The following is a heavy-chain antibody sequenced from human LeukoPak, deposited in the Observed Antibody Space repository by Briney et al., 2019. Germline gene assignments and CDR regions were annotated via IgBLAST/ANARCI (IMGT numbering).Heavy chain of an antibody. CDR2: INHSGST. CDR3: ARVPVPATKTRRPFDY. Sequence: SETLSLTCTVSGGSVSSASYYWSWIRQPPGKGLEWIGEINHSGSTNYNPSLKSRVTISVDTSKNQFSLKLSSVTAADTAVYYCARVPVPATKTRRPFDYWGQGTLVTVSS. V-gene: IGHV4-61*01. CDR1: GGSVSSASYY. D-gene: IGHD2-2*01. J-gene: IGHJ4*02.